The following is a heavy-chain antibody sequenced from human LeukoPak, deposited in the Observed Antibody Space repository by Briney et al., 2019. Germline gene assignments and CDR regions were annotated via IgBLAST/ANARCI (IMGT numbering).Heavy chain of an antibody. CDR2: SYYSGST. J-gene: IGHJ5*02. D-gene: IGHD6-13*01. CDR1: GGSISSSSYY. V-gene: IGHV4-39*01. CDR3: ASEVSAAGGSWFEP. Sequence: PSETLSLTCTVSGGSISSSSYYWGWIRQPPGKGLEWIGSSYYSGSTYYNPSLKSRATISVDTPKNQFSLKLSSVTAADTAVYYCASEVSAAGGSWFEPWGQGTLVPVSS.